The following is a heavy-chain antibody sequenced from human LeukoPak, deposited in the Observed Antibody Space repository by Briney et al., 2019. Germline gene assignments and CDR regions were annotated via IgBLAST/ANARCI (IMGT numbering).Heavy chain of an antibody. J-gene: IGHJ4*02. CDR3: AGDGDYYFDY. D-gene: IGHD4-17*01. V-gene: IGHV4-61*01. Sequence: SETLSLTCTVSGGSVSSGSYYWSWIRQPPGKGLEWIGYIYYSGSTNYNPSLKSRVTISVDTSKNQFSLKLSSVTAADTAVYYCAGDGDYYFDYWGQGTLVTVSS. CDR2: IYYSGST. CDR1: GGSVSSGSYY.